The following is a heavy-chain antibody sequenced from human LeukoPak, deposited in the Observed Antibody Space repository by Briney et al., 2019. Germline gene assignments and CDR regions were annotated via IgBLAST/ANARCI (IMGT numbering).Heavy chain of an antibody. D-gene: IGHD6-13*01. J-gene: IGHJ5*02. CDR3: GVAAGVFDP. CDR1: GFTFDDYA. Sequence: GGSLRLSCAASGFTFDDYAMHWDRQAPGKGLEWVSGISWNSGSIGYADSVKGRFTISRDNAKNSLYLQMNSLRAEDTAVYYCGVAAGVFDPWGQGTLVTVSS. V-gene: IGHV3-9*01. CDR2: ISWNSGSI.